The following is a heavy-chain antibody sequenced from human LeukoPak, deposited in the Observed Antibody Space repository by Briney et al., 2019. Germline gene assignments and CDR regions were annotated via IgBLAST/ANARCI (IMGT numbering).Heavy chain of an antibody. Sequence: GGSLRLSCAASGFTFINAWMSWLRQGPGKGLEWVGRIKSKTDGGTTDYAAPVKGRFAISRDDSKNTLYLQMNSLKTEDTAVYCCTAHPYYYDSSGPPFDYWGQGTLVTVSS. V-gene: IGHV3-15*01. CDR1: GFTFINAW. D-gene: IGHD3-22*01. CDR2: IKSKTDGGTT. J-gene: IGHJ4*02. CDR3: TAHPYYYDSSGPPFDY.